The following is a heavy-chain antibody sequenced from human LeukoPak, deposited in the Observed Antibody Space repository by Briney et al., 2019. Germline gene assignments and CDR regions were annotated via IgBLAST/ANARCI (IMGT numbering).Heavy chain of an antibody. Sequence: TSQTLSLTCTVSGGSISSGGYYWSWIRQHPGKGLEWIGYIYYSGSTNYNPSLKSRVTISVDTSKNQFSLKLSSVTAADTAVYYCARDRHSSGWPNWFDPWGQGTLVTVSS. D-gene: IGHD6-19*01. CDR2: IYYSGST. CDR3: ARDRHSSGWPNWFDP. V-gene: IGHV4-31*03. J-gene: IGHJ5*02. CDR1: GGSISSGGYY.